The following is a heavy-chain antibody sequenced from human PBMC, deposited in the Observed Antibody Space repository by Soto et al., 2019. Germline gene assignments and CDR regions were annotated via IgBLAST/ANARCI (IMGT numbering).Heavy chain of an antibody. J-gene: IGHJ4*02. V-gene: IGHV3-23*01. D-gene: IGHD3-10*01. CDR3: ARDPYGSGSYKVGMGY. Sequence: PGGSLRLSCAASGFTFSSYAMTWVRQAPGTGLEWVSIISGSGGSTYYADSVKGRFTISRDNSKNTLYLQMNSLRAEDTAVYYCARDPYGSGSYKVGMGYWGQGTLVTVSS. CDR2: ISGSGGST. CDR1: GFTFSSYA.